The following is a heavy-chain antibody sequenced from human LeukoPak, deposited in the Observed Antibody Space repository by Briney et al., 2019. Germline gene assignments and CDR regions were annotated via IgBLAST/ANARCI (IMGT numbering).Heavy chain of an antibody. D-gene: IGHD2-2*01. V-gene: IGHV1-2*02. CDR3: ARSHIVPAAVYYYYGMDV. J-gene: IGHJ6*02. Sequence: ASVKVSCKASGYTFTGYYMHWVRQAPGQGLEWMGWINPNSGGTNYAQKFKGRVTMTRDTSISTAYMELSRLRSDDTAVYYCARSHIVPAAVYYYYGMDVWGQGTTVTVSS. CDR2: INPNSGGT. CDR1: GYTFTGYY.